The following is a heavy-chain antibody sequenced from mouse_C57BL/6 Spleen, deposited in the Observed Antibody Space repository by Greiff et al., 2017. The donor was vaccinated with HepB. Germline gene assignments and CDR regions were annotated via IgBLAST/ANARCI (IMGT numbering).Heavy chain of an antibody. Sequence: EVKLVESGAELVRPGASVKLSCTASGFNIKDDYMHWVKQRPEQGLEWIGWIDPENGDTEYASKFQGKATITADTSSNTAYLQLSSLTSEDTAVYYCTTVDYSNPFDYWGQGTTLTVSS. CDR3: TTVDYSNPFDY. CDR2: IDPENGDT. V-gene: IGHV14-4*01. CDR1: GFNIKDDY. J-gene: IGHJ2*01. D-gene: IGHD2-5*01.